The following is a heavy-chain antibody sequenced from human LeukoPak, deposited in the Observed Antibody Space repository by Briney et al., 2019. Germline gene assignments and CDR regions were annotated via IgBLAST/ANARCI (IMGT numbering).Heavy chain of an antibody. CDR1: GGSIVGDY. D-gene: IGHD6-13*01. CDR2: IYYSGNT. V-gene: IGHV4-59*08. CDR3: AKQDPAAGSDY. Sequence: SETLSLTCTVSGGSIVGDYWSWIRQPPGKGLEWIGYIYYSGNTNYNPALKSRVTISVDTSKNRFSLRLKSVTAADTAVYYCAKQDPAAGSDYWGQGTLVIVSS. J-gene: IGHJ4*02.